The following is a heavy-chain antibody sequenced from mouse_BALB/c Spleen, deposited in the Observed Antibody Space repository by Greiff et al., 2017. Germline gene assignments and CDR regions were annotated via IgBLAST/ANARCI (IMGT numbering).Heavy chain of an antibody. D-gene: IGHD3-1*01. CDR1: GYSFTSYW. Sequence: EVQLQQSGTVLARPGASVKMSCKASGYSFTSYWMHWVKQRPGQGLEWIGAIYPGNSDTSYNQKFKGKAKLTAVTSASTAYMELSSLTNEDSAVYYCTRSWAARAIYYFDYWGQGTTLTVSS. CDR3: TRSWAARAIYYFDY. J-gene: IGHJ2*01. V-gene: IGHV1-5*01. CDR2: IYPGNSDT.